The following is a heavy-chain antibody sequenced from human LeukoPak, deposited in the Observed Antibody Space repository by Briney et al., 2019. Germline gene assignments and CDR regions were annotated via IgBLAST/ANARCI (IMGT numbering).Heavy chain of an antibody. CDR1: GYTLTELS. J-gene: IGHJ3*02. CDR3: ASPRIVGDSLDAFDI. V-gene: IGHV1-24*01. D-gene: IGHD1-26*01. CDR2: FDPEDGET. Sequence: GASVKVSCKVSGYTLTELSMHWVRQAPGKGLEWMGGFDPEDGETIYAQKFQGRVTMTEDTSTDTAYMELSSLRSEDTAVYYCASPRIVGDSLDAFDIWGQGTMVTVSS.